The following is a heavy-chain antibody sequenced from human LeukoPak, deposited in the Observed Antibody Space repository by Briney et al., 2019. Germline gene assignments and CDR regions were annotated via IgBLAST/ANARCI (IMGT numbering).Heavy chain of an antibody. Sequence: PGGSLRLSCAASGFTFSSYAMSWVRQAPGKGLEWVSSISGSGGSTYYADSVKGRFTISRDNSKNTLYLQMNSLRAEDTAVYYCARDGERWLQLGAFDIWGQGTKVTVSS. CDR3: ARDGERWLQLGAFDI. J-gene: IGHJ3*02. CDR1: GFTFSSYA. V-gene: IGHV3-23*01. D-gene: IGHD5-24*01. CDR2: ISGSGGST.